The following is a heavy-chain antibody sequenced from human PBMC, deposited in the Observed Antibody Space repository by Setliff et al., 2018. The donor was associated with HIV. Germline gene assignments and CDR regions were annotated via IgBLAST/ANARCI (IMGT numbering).Heavy chain of an antibody. D-gene: IGHD6-13*01. CDR1: GYTFSSYG. CDR3: TKDGLAAGARAFDI. Sequence: ASVKVSCKASGYTFSSYGISWVRQAPGQGLQWVGWISGYNGNTHYAQNVQGRVTMTTDTSTNTAYMVLRSLRSDDTAVYYCTKDGLAAGARAFDIWGQGTMVTVSS. J-gene: IGHJ3*02. V-gene: IGHV1-18*01. CDR2: ISGYNGNT.